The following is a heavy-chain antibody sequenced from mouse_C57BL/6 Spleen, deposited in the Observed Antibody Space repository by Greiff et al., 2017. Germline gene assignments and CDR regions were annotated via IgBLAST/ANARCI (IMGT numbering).Heavy chain of an antibody. J-gene: IGHJ1*03. Sequence: VQLQQSGPELVKPGASVKISCKASGYTFTDYCMDWVKQRHGKSLEWIGDIYPKNGGTIYNQKFKGKATLTVDKSSSTAYMELRSLTSEDTAVYSCARVTTVVATDWYFGVRGTTTTVTV. V-gene: IGHV1-18*01. CDR2: IYPKNGGT. CDR1: GYTFTDYC. CDR3: ARVTTVVATDWYFGV. D-gene: IGHD1-1*01.